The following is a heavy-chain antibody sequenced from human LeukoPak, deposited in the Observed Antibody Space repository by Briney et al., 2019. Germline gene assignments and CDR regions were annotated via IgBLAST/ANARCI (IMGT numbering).Heavy chain of an antibody. CDR2: INWNGGST. D-gene: IGHD2-15*01. CDR3: ARPGLFCSGGSCYPFEY. Sequence: GGTLRLSCAASGFTFNTYGMSWVRQAPGKGLEWVSGINWNGGSTGYADSVKGRFTISRDNAKNSLFLQMNSLGVEDTAVYYCARPGLFCSGGSCYPFEYWGQGTLVTVSS. V-gene: IGHV3-20*04. CDR1: GFTFNTYG. J-gene: IGHJ4*02.